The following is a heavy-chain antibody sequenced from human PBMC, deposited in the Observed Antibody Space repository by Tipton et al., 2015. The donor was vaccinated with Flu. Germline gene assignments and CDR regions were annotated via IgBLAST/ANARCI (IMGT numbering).Heavy chain of an antibody. V-gene: IGHV4-39*07. D-gene: IGHD3-22*01. CDR2: IYYSGST. J-gene: IGHJ5*02. CDR3: ARDVRWDYYDSSGQYNWFDP. Sequence: TLSLTCTVSGGSFSSSSYYWGWIRQPPGKGLEWIGSIYYSGSTYYNLSLKSRVTISVDTSKNQFSLKLSSVTAADTAVYYCARDVRWDYYDSSGQYNWFDPWGQGTLVTVSS. CDR1: GGSFSSSSYY.